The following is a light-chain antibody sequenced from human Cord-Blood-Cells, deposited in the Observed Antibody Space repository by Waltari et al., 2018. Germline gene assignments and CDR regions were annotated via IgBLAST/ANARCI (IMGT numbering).Light chain of an antibody. CDR2: GAS. V-gene: IGKV3-20*01. J-gene: IGKJ2*01. CDR1: QSVSSSY. CDR3: QQYGSSPPRYT. Sequence: DIVLTQSPGTLSLSSGERATLSCSASQSVSSSYLAWYQQKPGQAPRLLIYGASSRATGIPDRFSGSGSGTDFTLTISRLEPEDFAVYYCQQYGSSPPRYTFGQGTKLEIK.